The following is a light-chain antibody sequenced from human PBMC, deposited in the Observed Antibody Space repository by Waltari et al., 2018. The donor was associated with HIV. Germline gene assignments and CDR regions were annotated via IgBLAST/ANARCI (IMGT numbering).Light chain of an antibody. V-gene: IGLV1-44*01. J-gene: IGLJ3*02. CDR3: ASWDDNLNHWV. CDR1: NYHVGHNF. Sequence: QSVLTQTPSASRAPGPRILLSCSGANYHVGHNFVSWFQQVSGGPPKLVIYRNDQRPSGVPARFSAAKSGSTASLAIAGLQSDDEAEYFCASWDDNLNHWVFGGGTKLTV. CDR2: RND.